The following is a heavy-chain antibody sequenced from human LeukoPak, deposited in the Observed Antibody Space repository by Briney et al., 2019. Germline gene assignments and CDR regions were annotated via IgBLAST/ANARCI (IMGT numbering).Heavy chain of an antibody. CDR3: ASGMATITPFDY. CDR2: IYHSGST. CDR1: GGSISSYY. J-gene: IGHJ4*02. V-gene: IGHV4-59*01. D-gene: IGHD5-24*01. Sequence: SETLSLTCTVSGGSISSYYWSWIRQPPGKGLEWIGYIYHSGSTNYNPSLKSRVTMSVDTSKNQFSLKLSSVTAADTAVYYCASGMATITPFDYWGQGTLVTVSS.